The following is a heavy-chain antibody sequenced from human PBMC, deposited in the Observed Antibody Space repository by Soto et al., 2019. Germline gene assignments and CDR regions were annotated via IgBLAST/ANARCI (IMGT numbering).Heavy chain of an antibody. CDR1: GFTFSSCG. J-gene: IGHJ4*02. V-gene: IGHV3-30*18. Sequence: QVQLVESGGGVVQPGASLRLSCAASGFTFSSCGLHWVRQAPGKGLEWLAVISYDGSNENYADSVKGRFSVSRDNSKNTLYLQRSSLRAEDTALYYCAKAQGEMSTIAPEYWGQGSLVTVSS. CDR3: AKAQGEMSTIAPEY. CDR2: ISYDGSNE. D-gene: IGHD3-16*01.